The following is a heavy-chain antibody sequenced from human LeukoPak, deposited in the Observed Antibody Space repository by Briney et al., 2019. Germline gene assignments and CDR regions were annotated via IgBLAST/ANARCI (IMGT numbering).Heavy chain of an antibody. D-gene: IGHD3-10*01. Sequence: SETLSLTCTVSGGSISSSSYYWGWIRQPPGKGLEWIGSMYCSGSTYYNPSLKSRVTISVDTSENQFSLKLSSVTAADTAVYYCAREAPPYGSGKKDFDYWGQGTLVTVSS. J-gene: IGHJ4*02. CDR3: AREAPPYGSGKKDFDY. CDR2: MYCSGST. CDR1: GGSISSSSYY. V-gene: IGHV4-39*07.